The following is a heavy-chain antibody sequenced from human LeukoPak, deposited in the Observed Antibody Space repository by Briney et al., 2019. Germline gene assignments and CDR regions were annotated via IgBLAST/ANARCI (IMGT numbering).Heavy chain of an antibody. Sequence: GGSLRLSCAASGFTLTTSGMNWVRQAPGKGLEWVSSISGSDSGGKTFYADSVKGRFTISRDNSKNTVYMQMNSLRAEDTALYFCSKTSAFDIWGQGTMVTVSS. CDR3: SKTSAFDI. V-gene: IGHV3-23*01. J-gene: IGHJ3*02. CDR1: GFTLTTSG. CDR2: ISGSDSGGKT.